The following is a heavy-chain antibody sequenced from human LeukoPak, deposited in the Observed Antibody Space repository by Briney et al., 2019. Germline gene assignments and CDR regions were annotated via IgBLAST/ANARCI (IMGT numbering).Heavy chain of an antibody. CDR2: IIPIFGTA. V-gene: IGHV1-69*13. CDR1: GGTFTSYA. Sequence: SVKVSCKASGGTFTSYAISWVRQAPGQGLEWMGGIIPIFGTANYAQKFQGRVTITADESTSTAYMELSSLRSEDTAVYYCARSRESRDGYNLGAFDIWGQGTMVTVSS. CDR3: ARSRESRDGYNLGAFDI. D-gene: IGHD5-24*01. J-gene: IGHJ3*02.